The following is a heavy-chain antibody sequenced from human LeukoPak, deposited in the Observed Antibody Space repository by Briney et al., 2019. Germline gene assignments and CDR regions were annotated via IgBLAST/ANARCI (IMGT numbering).Heavy chain of an antibody. CDR2: ISGVGDAT. CDR1: DFSFITYA. D-gene: IGHD3-9*01. Sequence: PGGSLRLSCAASDFSFITYAMSWVRQAPGKGLEWVSTISGVGDATYYADSVKGRFTISRDNSKNTLYLQMNSLRAEDTAVYYCAKDFYDILTGYYIDYWGQGTLVTVSS. CDR3: AKDFYDILTGYYIDY. J-gene: IGHJ4*02. V-gene: IGHV3-23*01.